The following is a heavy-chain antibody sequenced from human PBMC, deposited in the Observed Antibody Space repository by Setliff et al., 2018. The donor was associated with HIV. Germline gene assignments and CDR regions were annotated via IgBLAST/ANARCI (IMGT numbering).Heavy chain of an antibody. J-gene: IGHJ6*03. Sequence: GGSLRLSCAASAFTFSDYYMSWIRQAPGKGLEWVSYISSSGSTIYYADSVKGRFTISRDNAKNSLYLQMNSLRAEDTAVYFCARDSSSWYYMDVWGKGTTVTVSS. D-gene: IGHD6-13*01. CDR2: ISSSGSTI. CDR1: AFTFSDYY. CDR3: ARDSSSWYYMDV. V-gene: IGHV3-11*04.